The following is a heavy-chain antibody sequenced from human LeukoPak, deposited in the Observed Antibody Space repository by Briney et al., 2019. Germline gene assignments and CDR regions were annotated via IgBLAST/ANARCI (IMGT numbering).Heavy chain of an antibody. J-gene: IGHJ4*02. CDR1: GFTFSSSG. D-gene: IGHD5-12*01. CDR2: ISYDGSNR. CDR3: AKETRGSYSDY. V-gene: IGHV3-30*02. Sequence: SGGSLRLSCAASGFTFSSSGMHWVRQAPGKGLEWVAFISYDGSNRYYADSVKGRFTISRDNSKNTLYLQMNSLGAEDTAVYYCAKETRGSYSDYWGQGTLVTVSS.